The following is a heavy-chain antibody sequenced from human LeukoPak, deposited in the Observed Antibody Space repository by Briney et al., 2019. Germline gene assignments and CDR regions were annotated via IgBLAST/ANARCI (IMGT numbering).Heavy chain of an antibody. D-gene: IGHD6-19*01. Sequence: GGSLRLSCTASGFTFSSYAMNWVRQAPGKGLERVSSISSSSYIYYADSVKGRFTISRDNAKNSLYLQMNSLRAEDTAVYYCARDLTIGSSGSYYFDYWGQGTLVTVSS. V-gene: IGHV3-21*01. CDR2: ISSSSYI. CDR3: ARDLTIGSSGSYYFDY. CDR1: GFTFSSYA. J-gene: IGHJ4*02.